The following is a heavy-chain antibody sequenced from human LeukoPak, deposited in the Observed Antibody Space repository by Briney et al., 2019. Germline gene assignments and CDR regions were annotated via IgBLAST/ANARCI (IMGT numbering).Heavy chain of an antibody. CDR1: GDTFNNYA. D-gene: IGHD3-22*01. J-gene: IGHJ4*02. CDR2: IIPILGLA. V-gene: IGHV1-69*04. Sequence: SVKVSCKASGDTFNNYAINWVRQAPGQGLEWVGRIIPILGLAKYAQRFQDRFTITSDKSTSTVYMEVRSLRSEDTAMCHCARTAGYESSDGNPSIDFDFWGQGTLVTVSS. CDR3: ARTAGYESSDGNPSIDFDF.